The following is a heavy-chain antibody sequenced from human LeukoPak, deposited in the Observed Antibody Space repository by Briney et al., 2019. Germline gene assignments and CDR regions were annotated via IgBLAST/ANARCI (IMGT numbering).Heavy chain of an antibody. Sequence: GRSLRLSCAASGITFSSYAMFWVRQAPGKGLGWVATIFYDGRNKYYADSVKGRFTISRDNSKNTVFLQMNSLRPEDTAVYYCARARRASGYYSSMSLWGQGTMVTVSS. CDR3: ARARRASGYYSSMSL. V-gene: IGHV3-30*04. CDR1: GITFSSYA. D-gene: IGHD3-3*01. CDR2: IFYDGRNK. J-gene: IGHJ3*01.